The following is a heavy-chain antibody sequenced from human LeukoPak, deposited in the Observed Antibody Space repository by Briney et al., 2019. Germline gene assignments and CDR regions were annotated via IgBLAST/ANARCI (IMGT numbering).Heavy chain of an antibody. J-gene: IGHJ5*02. D-gene: IGHD3-10*01. CDR2: IIPILGIA. CDR1: GGTFSSYA. Sequence: SVKVSCKASGGTFSSYAISWVRQAPGQGLEWMGRIIPILGIANYAQKFQGRVTMTRSTSISTAYMELSSLRSEDTAVYYCARGRYYYGSGSLNWFDPWGQGTLVTVSS. CDR3: ARGRYYYGSGSLNWFDP. V-gene: IGHV1-69*04.